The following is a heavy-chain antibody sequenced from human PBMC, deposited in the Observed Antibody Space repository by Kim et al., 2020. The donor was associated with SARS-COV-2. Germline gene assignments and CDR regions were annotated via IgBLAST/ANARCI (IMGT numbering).Heavy chain of an antibody. D-gene: IGHD3-10*01. V-gene: IGHV1-24*01. CDR1: GYTLIELS. CDR2: FDPEDGET. Sequence: ASVKVSCKVSGYTLIELSMHWVRQAPGKGLEWMGGFDPEDGETIYAQKFQGRVTMTEDTSTDTAYMELSSLRSEDTAMYYCATATAVRGVITDYNYYYGMDVWGQGTTVTASS. CDR3: ATATAVRGVITDYNYYYGMDV. J-gene: IGHJ6*02.